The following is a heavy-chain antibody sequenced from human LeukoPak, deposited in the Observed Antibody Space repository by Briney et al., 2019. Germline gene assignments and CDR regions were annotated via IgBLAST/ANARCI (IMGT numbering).Heavy chain of an antibody. Sequence: GGSLRLSCAASGFTFSSYWMHWVRQAPGKGLVWVSRIKSDASTTTYADSVKGRFTISRDNAKNTLYLQMNSLRAEDTAVYYCAKFRQWLATGYFDYWGQGTLVTVSS. CDR2: IKSDASTT. J-gene: IGHJ4*02. V-gene: IGHV3-74*01. CDR3: AKFRQWLATGYFDY. D-gene: IGHD6-19*01. CDR1: GFTFSSYW.